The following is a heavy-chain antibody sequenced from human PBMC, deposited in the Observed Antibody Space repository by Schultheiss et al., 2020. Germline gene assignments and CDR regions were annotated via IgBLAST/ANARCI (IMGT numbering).Heavy chain of an antibody. CDR3: ARDSSMVREDY. V-gene: IGHV3-21*01. CDR2: ISSSSSYI. J-gene: IGHJ4*02. D-gene: IGHD3-10*01. Sequence: GGSLRLSCAASGFTFDDYGMSWVRQAPGKGLEWVSSISSSSSYIYYADSVKGRFTISRDNAKNSLYLQMNSLRAEDTAVYYCARDSSMVREDYWGQGTLVIVSS. CDR1: GFTFDDYG.